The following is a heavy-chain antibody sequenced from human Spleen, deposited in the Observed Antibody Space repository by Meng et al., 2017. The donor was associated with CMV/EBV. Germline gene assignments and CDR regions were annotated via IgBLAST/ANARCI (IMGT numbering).Heavy chain of an antibody. CDR2: ISGSGGST. CDR1: GFTFSSYA. J-gene: IGHJ1*01. D-gene: IGHD1-26*01. Sequence: GGSLRLSCAASGFTFSSYAMSWVRQAPGKWLEWVSAISGSGGSTYYADSVKGRFTISRDNSKNTLYLQMNSLRAEDTAVYYCAKDRLVRRELLDHYFQHWGQGTLVTVSS. CDR3: AKDRLVRRELLDHYFQH. V-gene: IGHV3-23*01.